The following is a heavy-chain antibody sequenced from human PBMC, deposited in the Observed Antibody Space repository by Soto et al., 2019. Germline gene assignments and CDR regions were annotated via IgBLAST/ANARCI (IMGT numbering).Heavy chain of an antibody. D-gene: IGHD3-22*01. J-gene: IGHJ3*02. CDR1: GGSISSGDYY. Sequence: QVQLQESGPGLVKPSQTLSLTCTVSGGSISSGDYYWSWIRQPPGKGLEWIGYIYYSGSTYYNPSLKSRVTITVETYKNQFALKLSSVTAADTAVYYCARDRPLIYYDSSGYYFDAFDIWGQGTMVTVSS. CDR2: IYYSGST. CDR3: ARDRPLIYYDSSGYYFDAFDI. V-gene: IGHV4-30-4*01.